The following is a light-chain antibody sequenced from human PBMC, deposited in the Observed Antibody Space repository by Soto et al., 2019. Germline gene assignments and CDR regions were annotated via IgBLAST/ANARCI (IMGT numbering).Light chain of an antibody. CDR3: SAYPARGPLV. V-gene: IGLV2-14*01. CDR2: EVR. CDR1: MRDVGAYNL. J-gene: IGLJ3*02. Sequence: QSVLTQPASVSGSAGQSITISCSGTMRDVGAYNLVSWYQQHPGTAPKLIIYEVRNRPSGISSRFSGSRSGNTASLTISGLQPGDEGDYYCSAYPARGPLVFGGGTKPPVL.